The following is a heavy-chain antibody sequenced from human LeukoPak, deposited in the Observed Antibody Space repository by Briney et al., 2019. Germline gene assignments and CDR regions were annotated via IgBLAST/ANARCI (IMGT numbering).Heavy chain of an antibody. CDR2: IYYSGST. Sequence: SETLSLTCTVSGGSISSYYWSWIRQPPAKGLEWIGYIYYSGSTNYNPSLKSRVTISVDTSKNQFSLKLSSVTAADTAVYYCARVEDIVVVPAAIPTGAFDIWGQGTMVTVSS. CDR1: GGSISSYY. J-gene: IGHJ3*02. CDR3: ARVEDIVVVPAAIPTGAFDI. V-gene: IGHV4-59*01. D-gene: IGHD2-2*01.